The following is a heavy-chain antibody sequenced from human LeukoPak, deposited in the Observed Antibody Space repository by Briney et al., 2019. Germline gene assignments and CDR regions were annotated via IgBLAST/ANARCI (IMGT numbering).Heavy chain of an antibody. D-gene: IGHD3-16*01. V-gene: IGHV3-30*02. Sequence: GGSLRLSCAASGFTFSTSGMHWVRQPPGKGREWVAFIRYDGSSKYFADSVKGRFTISRDNSKDTLYLQMNSLRAEDTAVYYCAKGLTFGFDYWGQGTLVTVSS. CDR1: GFTFSTSG. CDR3: AKGLTFGFDY. J-gene: IGHJ4*02. CDR2: IRYDGSSK.